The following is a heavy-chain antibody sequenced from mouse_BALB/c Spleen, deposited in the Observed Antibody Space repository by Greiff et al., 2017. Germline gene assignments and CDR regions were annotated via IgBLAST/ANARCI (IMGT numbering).Heavy chain of an antibody. D-gene: IGHD2-2*01. V-gene: IGHV3-2*02. CDR1: GYSITSDYA. J-gene: IGHJ2*01. CDR2: ISYSGST. CDR3: ARWLRYAMDY. Sequence: EVQLQESGPGLVKPSQSLSLTCTVTGYSITSDYAWTWIRQFPGNKLEWMGYISYSGSTSYNPSLKSRISITRDTSKNQFFLQLNSVTTEDTATYYCARWLRYAMDYWGQGTTLTVSS.